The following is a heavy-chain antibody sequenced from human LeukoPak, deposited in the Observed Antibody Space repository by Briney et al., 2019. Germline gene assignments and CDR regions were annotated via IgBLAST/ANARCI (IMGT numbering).Heavy chain of an antibody. CDR1: GFSFSTYG. CDR3: ARASGPFDY. J-gene: IGHJ4*02. V-gene: IGHV3-33*01. CDR2: IWYDGSNE. Sequence: PGGSLRLSCAASGFSFSTYGMHWVRQAPGKGLEWMAVIWYDGSNEYYADSGKGRFTISRDNSENTLYLQMNSLRAEDTALYYCARASGPFDYWGQGTLVTVSS. D-gene: IGHD3-10*01.